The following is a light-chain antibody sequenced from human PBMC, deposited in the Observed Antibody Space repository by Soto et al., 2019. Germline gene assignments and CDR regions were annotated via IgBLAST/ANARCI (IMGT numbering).Light chain of an antibody. V-gene: IGLV2-23*02. Sequence: QSALTQPASVSGSPGQSITISCTGTSSDVGSYNLVSWYQQHPGKAPKLMIYEVSKRPSGVSNGFSGSKSGNTASLTISGLQAEDEADYYCCSYAGSSTFLVFGGGTKLTVL. CDR2: EVS. CDR3: CSYAGSSTFLV. CDR1: SSDVGSYNL. J-gene: IGLJ2*01.